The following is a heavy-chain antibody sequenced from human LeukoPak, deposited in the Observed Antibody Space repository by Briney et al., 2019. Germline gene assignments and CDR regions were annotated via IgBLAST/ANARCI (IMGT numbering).Heavy chain of an antibody. CDR1: GGSSSSYY. D-gene: IGHD2-2*01. V-gene: IGHV4-4*07. CDR2: IYTSGST. J-gene: IGHJ6*04. CDR3: ARDARYCSSTSCPLDV. Sequence: SETLSLXCTVSGGSSSSYYWSWIRQPAGKGLEWIGRIYTSGSTNYNPSLKSRVTMSVDTSKNQFSLKLSSVTAADTAVYYCARDARYCSSTSCPLDVWGKGTTVTVSS.